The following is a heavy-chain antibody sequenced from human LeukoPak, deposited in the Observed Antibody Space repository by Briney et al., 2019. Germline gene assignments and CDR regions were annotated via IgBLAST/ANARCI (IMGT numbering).Heavy chain of an antibody. V-gene: IGHV4-31*03. J-gene: IGHJ4*02. D-gene: IGHD2-2*02. CDR1: GGSISSGGYY. Sequence: SETLSLTCTVSGGSISSGGYYWSWIRQHPGKGLEWIGYIYYSGSTYYNPSLKSRVTISVDTSKNQFSLKLSSVTAADTAVYYCAREDSDCSSTSCYTAIDYWGQGTLVTVSS. CDR3: AREDSDCSSTSCYTAIDY. CDR2: IYYSGST.